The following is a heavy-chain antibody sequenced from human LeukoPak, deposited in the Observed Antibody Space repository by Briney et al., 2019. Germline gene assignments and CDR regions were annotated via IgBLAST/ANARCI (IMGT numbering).Heavy chain of an antibody. CDR1: GYTFTSYG. CDR2: INPNSGGT. V-gene: IGHV1-2*02. D-gene: IGHD4-11*01. J-gene: IGHJ4*02. Sequence: ASVKVSCKASGYTFTSYGISWVRQAPGQGLEWMGWINPNSGGTNYAQKFQGRVTMTRDTSISTAYMELSRLRSDDTAVYYCARESTVTTGYWGQGTLVTVSS. CDR3: ARESTVTTGY.